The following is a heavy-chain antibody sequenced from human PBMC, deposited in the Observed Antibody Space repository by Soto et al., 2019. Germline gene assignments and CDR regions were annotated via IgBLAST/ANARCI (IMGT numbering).Heavy chain of an antibody. CDR1: GFTFSNAW. CDR2: IKSKTDGGTT. J-gene: IGHJ4*02. V-gene: IGHV3-15*01. Sequence: GGSLRLSCAASGFTFSNAWMSWVRQAPGKGLEWVGRIKSKTDGGTTDYAAPVRGRFTISRDDSKNTLYLQMNSLKPEDTAVYYCTTDAYCYDSSGYYYVDYWRQGTLVTVSS. D-gene: IGHD3-22*01. CDR3: TTDAYCYDSSGYYYVDY.